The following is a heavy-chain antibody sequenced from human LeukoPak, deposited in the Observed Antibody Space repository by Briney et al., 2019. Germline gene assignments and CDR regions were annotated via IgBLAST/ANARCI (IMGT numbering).Heavy chain of an antibody. CDR1: GGTFSSYA. D-gene: IGHD4-23*01. V-gene: IGHV1-69*05. J-gene: IGHJ4*02. CDR2: IIPIFGTA. CDR3: DRTGESNSRPLAFDK. Sequence: GASVKVSCKASGGTFSSYAISWVRHAPGQGLEWMGGIIPIFGTANYAQKFQGRVTITTDESTSTAYMELSSMRSADTAADYYDRTGESNSRPLAFDKWGQGTLVTLSS.